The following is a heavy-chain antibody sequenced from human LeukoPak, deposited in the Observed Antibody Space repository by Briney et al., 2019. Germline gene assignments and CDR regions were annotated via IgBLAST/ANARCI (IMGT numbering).Heavy chain of an antibody. CDR2: ISADGGRS. CDR3: AKGSGYSGPPD. D-gene: IGHD5-12*01. V-gene: IGHV3-23*01. J-gene: IGHJ4*02. CDR1: GLTLSGNY. Sequence: GGSLRLSCAASGLTLSGNYMSWVRQVPGKGLEWVSTISADGGRSDYADSVKGRFTISRDNSKNTVYVQMNSLRAEDTAVYYCAKGSGYSGPPDWGQGTLVTVSA.